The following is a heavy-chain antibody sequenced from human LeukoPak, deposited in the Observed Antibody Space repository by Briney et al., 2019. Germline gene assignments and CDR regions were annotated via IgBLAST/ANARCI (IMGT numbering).Heavy chain of an antibody. CDR3: ARAGLEGFSWYY. CDR1: GGSISSGGYS. J-gene: IGHJ4*02. Sequence: LSLTCTVSGGSISSGGYSWSWIRQPPGKGLEWIGYIYHDGSTYYNPSLKSRVTISLDRSKNQFSLKLNSVTVADTAVYYCARAGLEGFSWYYWGQGTLVTVSS. D-gene: IGHD2-15*01. CDR2: IYHDGST. V-gene: IGHV4-30-2*01.